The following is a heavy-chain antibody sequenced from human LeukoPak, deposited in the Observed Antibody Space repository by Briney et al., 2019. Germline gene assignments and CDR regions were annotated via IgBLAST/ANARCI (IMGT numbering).Heavy chain of an antibody. V-gene: IGHV4-34*01. CDR1: GGSFSGYY. D-gene: IGHD3-10*01. CDR3: ARGSIPLLWFGELSGGFDY. CDR2: INHSGST. Sequence: SETLSLTCAVYGGSFSGYYWSWIRQPPGKGLEWIGEINHSGSTYYNPSLKSRVTISVDTSKNQFSLKLSSVTAADTAVYYCARGSIPLLWFGELSGGFDYWGQGTLATVSS. J-gene: IGHJ4*02.